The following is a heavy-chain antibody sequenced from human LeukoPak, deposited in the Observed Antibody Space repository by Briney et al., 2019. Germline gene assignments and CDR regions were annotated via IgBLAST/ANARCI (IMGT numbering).Heavy chain of an antibody. D-gene: IGHD6-19*01. CDR1: GGSISSYS. J-gene: IGHJ4*02. Sequence: PSETLSLTCTVSGGSISSYSWSWIRQPPGKGLEWIGYISYSGSTNYNPSLKSRVTISVDTSKSHFSLRLSSVTAADTAVYYCAREDSSGWCLDYWGQGTLVTVSS. V-gene: IGHV4-59*12. CDR3: AREDSSGWCLDY. CDR2: ISYSGST.